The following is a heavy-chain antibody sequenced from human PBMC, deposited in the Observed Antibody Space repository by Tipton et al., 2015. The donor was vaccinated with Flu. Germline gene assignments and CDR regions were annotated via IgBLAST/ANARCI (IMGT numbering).Heavy chain of an antibody. Sequence: TLSLTCTVSGDSVTSAYYWNWIRQHPGKGPEWIGYIYYTGNTEYNPSLESRVTTSLDTSKTQFSLKLRSVTAADTAVYYCVRDTTTTPRIFDLWGQGTLVTVSS. CDR3: VRDTTTTPRIFDL. CDR2: IYYTGNT. V-gene: IGHV4-31*03. CDR1: GDSVTSAYY. J-gene: IGHJ4*02. D-gene: IGHD1-1*01.